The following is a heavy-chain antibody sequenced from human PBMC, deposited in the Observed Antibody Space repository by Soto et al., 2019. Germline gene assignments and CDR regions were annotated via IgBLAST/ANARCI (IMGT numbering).Heavy chain of an antibody. CDR2: INWNGGST. CDR3: ARAPDYYYYMDV. Sequence: GGSLRLSCAASGFTFDDYGMSWVRQAPGKGLEWVSGINWNGGSTGYADSVKGRFTISRDNAKNSLYLQMNSLRAEDTALYHCARAPDYYYYMDVWGKGTTVTVSS. V-gene: IGHV3-20*01. CDR1: GFTFDDYG. J-gene: IGHJ6*03.